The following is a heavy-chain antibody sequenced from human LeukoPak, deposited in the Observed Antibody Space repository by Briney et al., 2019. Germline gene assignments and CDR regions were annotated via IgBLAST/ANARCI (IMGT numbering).Heavy chain of an antibody. CDR1: GFTFSDYY. D-gene: IGHD3-22*01. J-gene: IGHJ4*02. V-gene: IGHV3-11*01. Sequence: GGSLRLSCAASGFTFSDYYMSWIRQAPGKGLEWVSYISSSGSTIYYADSVKGRFTISRDNAKNSLYLQMNSLRAEDTAVYYCARLYYYDSSGYYIDYWGQGTLVTVSS. CDR2: ISSSGSTI. CDR3: ARLYYYDSSGYYIDY.